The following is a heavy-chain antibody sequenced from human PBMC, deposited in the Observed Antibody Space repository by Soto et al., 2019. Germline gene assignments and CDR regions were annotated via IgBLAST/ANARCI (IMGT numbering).Heavy chain of an antibody. Sequence: QVHLVQSGAEVKKPGASVKVSCKGSGHAFTTYSITWVRQAPGQGLEWMGWISAHNGNTNYAQKLQGRFTVTRDTSTSTAYMELGSLRSDDTAVYYCARGRYGDYWGQGALVTVSS. CDR1: GHAFTTYS. V-gene: IGHV1-18*01. CDR3: ARGRYGDY. D-gene: IGHD1-1*01. J-gene: IGHJ4*02. CDR2: ISAHNGNT.